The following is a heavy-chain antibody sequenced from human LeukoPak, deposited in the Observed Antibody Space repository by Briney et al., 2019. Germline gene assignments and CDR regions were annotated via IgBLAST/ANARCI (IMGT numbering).Heavy chain of an antibody. V-gene: IGHV1-18*04. CDR2: ISAYNGNT. CDR3: ARAPLLWFGELLSVGTHGDY. J-gene: IGHJ4*02. CDR1: GYTFTSYG. Sequence: GASVKVSCKASGYTFTSYGISWVRQAPGQGLEWVGWISAYNGNTNYAQKLQGRVTMTTDTSTSTAYMELRSLRSDDTAVYYCARAPLLWFGELLSVGTHGDYWGQGTLVTVSS. D-gene: IGHD3-10*01.